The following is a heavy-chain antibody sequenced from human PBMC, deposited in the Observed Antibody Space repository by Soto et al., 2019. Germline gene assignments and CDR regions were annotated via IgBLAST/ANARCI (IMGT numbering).Heavy chain of an antibody. CDR2: IIPIFGTA. CDR1: GGTFSSYA. D-gene: IGHD3-3*01. CDR3: ARLEQIWSGYSYNYYYYMDV. Sequence: SVKVSCKASGGTFSSYAISWVRQAPGQGLEWMGGIIPIFGTANYAQKFQGRVTITADESTSTAYMELSSLRSEDTAVYYCARLEQIWSGYSYNYYYYMDVWGKGTTVTVSS. V-gene: IGHV1-69*13. J-gene: IGHJ6*03.